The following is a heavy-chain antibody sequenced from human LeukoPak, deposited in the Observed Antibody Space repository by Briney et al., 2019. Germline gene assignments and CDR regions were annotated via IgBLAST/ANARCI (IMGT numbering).Heavy chain of an antibody. CDR1: GFTFSSYA. V-gene: IGHV3-23*01. CDR2: ISGSGGST. J-gene: IGHJ4*02. CDR3: AKDPYSGGSCYSTYDY. D-gene: IGHD2-15*01. Sequence: RGSLRLSCAASGFTFSSYAMSWVRQAPGKGLEWVSAISGSGGSTYYADSVKGRFTISRDNSKNTLYLQMNSLRAEDTAVYYCAKDPYSGGSCYSTYDYWGQGTLVTVSS.